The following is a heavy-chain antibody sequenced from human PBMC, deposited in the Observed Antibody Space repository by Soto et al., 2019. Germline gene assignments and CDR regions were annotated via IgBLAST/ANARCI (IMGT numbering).Heavy chain of an antibody. Sequence: SQTLSLTCAISGDSVSSNSAAWNWIRQSPSRGLEWLGRTYYRSRWYNDYAVSVKSRITINPDTSKNQFSLHLNSVTPEDTAVYYCARDSVVVVPATRGYYYYMDVWGKGTTVTVSS. J-gene: IGHJ6*03. V-gene: IGHV6-1*01. D-gene: IGHD2-2*01. CDR3: ARDSVVVVPATRGYYYYMDV. CDR1: GDSVSSNSAA. CDR2: TYYRSRWYN.